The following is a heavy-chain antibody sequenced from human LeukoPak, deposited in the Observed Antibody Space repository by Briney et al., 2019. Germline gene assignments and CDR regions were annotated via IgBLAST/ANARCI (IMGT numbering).Heavy chain of an antibody. CDR1: GFTFSSYA. CDR2: ISGSGGST. CDR3: AKDIMPTNYYDSSGYYDY. J-gene: IGHJ4*02. V-gene: IGHV3-23*01. Sequence: PGGSLRLSCAASGFTFSSYAMSWVRQAPGKGLEWVSAISGSGGSTYCADSVKGRFTISRDNSKNTLYPQMNSLRAEDTAVYYCAKDIMPTNYYDSSGYYDYWGQGTLVTVSS. D-gene: IGHD3-22*01.